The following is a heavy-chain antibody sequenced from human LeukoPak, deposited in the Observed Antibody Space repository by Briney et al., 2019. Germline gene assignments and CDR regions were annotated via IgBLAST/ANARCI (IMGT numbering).Heavy chain of an antibody. CDR1: GFTFSSYA. Sequence: PGGSLRLSCAASGFTFSSYAMSWVREAPGKGLEWVSAISGSGGSTYYADSVKGRFTISRDNSKNTPYLQMNSLRAEDTAVYYCANAPGIAAAGTGYWGQGTLVTVSS. D-gene: IGHD6-13*01. V-gene: IGHV3-23*01. CDR2: ISGSGGST. J-gene: IGHJ4*02. CDR3: ANAPGIAAAGTGY.